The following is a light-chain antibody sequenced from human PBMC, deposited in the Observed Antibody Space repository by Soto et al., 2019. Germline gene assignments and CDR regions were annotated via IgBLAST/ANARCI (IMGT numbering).Light chain of an antibody. V-gene: IGKV1-5*01. CDR1: QSFTTW. J-gene: IGKJ1*01. Sequence: DIQMTQSPSTLSASVGDRVTITCRASQSFTTWLAWFQQKPGKAPALLIYAASSLQSGVPSRFSGSGSGTDFTLTISSLQPEDFAVYYCQQYGSSPSTFGQGTKVDI. CDR2: AAS. CDR3: QQYGSSPST.